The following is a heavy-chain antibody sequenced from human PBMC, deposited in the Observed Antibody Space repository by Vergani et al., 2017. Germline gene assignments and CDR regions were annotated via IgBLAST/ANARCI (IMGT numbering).Heavy chain of an antibody. CDR1: GDSFSSNSAA. J-gene: IGHJ4*02. CDR2: TYYRSKWYN. D-gene: IGHD4-23*01. V-gene: IGHV6-1*01. CDR3: ARDVKQPDYGGNNVDY. Sequence: QVQLQQSGPGLVKPSQSLSLTCAISGDSFSSNSAAWNWLRQSPSRGLEWLGRTYYRSKWYNDYAVSVKSRITINSDTSKNQFSLQLNSVTPEDTAVYXCARDVKQPDYGGNNVDYWGQGTLVTVSS.